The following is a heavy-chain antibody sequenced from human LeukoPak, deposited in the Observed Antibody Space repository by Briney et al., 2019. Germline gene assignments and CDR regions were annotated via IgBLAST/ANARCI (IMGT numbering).Heavy chain of an antibody. CDR1: GYTFTSYD. CDR3: ARAPESAQSPSDFDY. J-gene: IGHJ4*02. D-gene: IGHD6-6*01. V-gene: IGHV1-8*01. CDR2: MNPNSGNT. Sequence: ASVKVPCKASGYTFTSYDINWVRQATGQGLEWMGWMNPNSGNTGYAQKFQGRVTMTRNTSISTAYMELSSLRSKDTAVYYCARAPESAQSPSDFDYWGQGTLVTVSS.